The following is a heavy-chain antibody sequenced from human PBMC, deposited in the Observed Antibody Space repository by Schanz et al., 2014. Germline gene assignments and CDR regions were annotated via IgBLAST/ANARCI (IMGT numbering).Heavy chain of an antibody. CDR1: GFSVSTNY. CDR3: ARDEGRDGYNLAFDV. Sequence: EVQLVESGGGLIQPGGSLRLSCAVSGFSVSTNYMSWVRQAPGKGLEWVSSIYINSGSPNYADSVKGRFIISRDSAKNTLFLQMNSLRAEDTAVYFCARDEGRDGYNLAFDVWGQGTLVTVSS. D-gene: IGHD5-12*01. CDR2: IYINSGSP. V-gene: IGHV3-53*01. J-gene: IGHJ3*01.